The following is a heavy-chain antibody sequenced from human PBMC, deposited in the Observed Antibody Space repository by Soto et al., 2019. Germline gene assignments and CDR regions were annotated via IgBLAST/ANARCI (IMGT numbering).Heavy chain of an antibody. V-gene: IGHV4-31*03. Sequence: TSETLSLTCTVSCGSISSCGYYWSWIRQHPGKGLEWIGYIYYSGSTYYNPSLKSRVTISVDTSKNQFSLKLSSVTAADTAVYYCARATVSDAFDIWGQGTMVTVSS. J-gene: IGHJ3*02. CDR3: ARATVSDAFDI. CDR2: IYYSGST. D-gene: IGHD4-17*01. CDR1: CGSISSCGYY.